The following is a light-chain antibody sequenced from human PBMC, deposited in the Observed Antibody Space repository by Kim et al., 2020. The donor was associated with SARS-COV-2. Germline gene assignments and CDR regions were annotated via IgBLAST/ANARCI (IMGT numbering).Light chain of an antibody. CDR2: GAS. CDR1: QSVSSN. V-gene: IGKV3-15*01. Sequence: SPGERAPLPCRASQSVSSNLAWYQQKPGQAPRLLIYGASTRATGIPARFSGSGSGTEFTLTISSLQSEDFAVYYCQQYNNWPPWTFGQGTKVDIK. J-gene: IGKJ1*01. CDR3: QQYNNWPPWT.